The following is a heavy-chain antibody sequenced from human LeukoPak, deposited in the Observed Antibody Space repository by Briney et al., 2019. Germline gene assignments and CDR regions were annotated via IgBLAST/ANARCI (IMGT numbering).Heavy chain of an antibody. Sequence: GASVKASCKVSGYSLTQSSTHSVRQAPANPLEWMGGFDPEDDETIYAQKFQGRVTMTEDTATDTVYMELTSLRSEDTAIYFCATGLSYNWRIFDYWGQGTLVSVSS. CDR1: GYSLTQSS. CDR3: ATGLSYNWRIFDY. CDR2: FDPEDDET. D-gene: IGHD1-20*01. J-gene: IGHJ4*02. V-gene: IGHV1-24*01.